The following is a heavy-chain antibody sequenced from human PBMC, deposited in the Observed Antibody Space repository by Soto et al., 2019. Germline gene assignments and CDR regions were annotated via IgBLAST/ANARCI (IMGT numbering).Heavy chain of an antibody. D-gene: IGHD2-21*02. Sequence: EVQLLESGGGLVQPGGSLRLSCAASEFTFSSYSMSWVRQAPGKGLEWVSGVNGGGDITYYAESVKGRFTISRDNSKNPLYLHRISLEAEDMSFFLCARGHVEVTMDVWGQGTMVTVSS. V-gene: IGHV3-23*01. CDR1: EFTFSSYS. CDR3: ARGHVEVTMDV. J-gene: IGHJ6*02. CDR2: VNGGGDIT.